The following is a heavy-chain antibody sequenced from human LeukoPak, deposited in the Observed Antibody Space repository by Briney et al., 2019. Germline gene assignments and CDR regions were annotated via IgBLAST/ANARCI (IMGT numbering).Heavy chain of an antibody. V-gene: IGHV4-4*07. Sequence: PSETLSLTCTVSWDSISIHYWSWIRQPAGKGLEWIGRIYTSGSTNYNPFLKSRVTMSVDTSKNQFSLRLSSVTAADTAVYCWARRDEEGTTRWGQGTLVTVSS. D-gene: IGHD1-26*01. CDR2: IYTSGST. CDR1: WDSISIHY. CDR3: ARRDEEGTTR. J-gene: IGHJ4*02.